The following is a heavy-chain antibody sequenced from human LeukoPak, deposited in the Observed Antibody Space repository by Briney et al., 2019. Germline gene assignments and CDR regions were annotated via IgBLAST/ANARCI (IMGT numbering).Heavy chain of an antibody. CDR1: GVTFGNYW. V-gene: IGHV3-7*01. CDR2: IKQDESEK. J-gene: IGHJ4*02. D-gene: IGHD3-10*01. Sequence: TGGSLRLSCVASGVTFGNYWMSWVRQAPGKGLEWVANIKQDESEKYYVDSVKGRFTISRDNAKNTLYLQMNSLRAEDTAVYYCARIWRGSDTECSFDYWGQGTLVTVSS. CDR3: ARIWRGSDTECSFDY.